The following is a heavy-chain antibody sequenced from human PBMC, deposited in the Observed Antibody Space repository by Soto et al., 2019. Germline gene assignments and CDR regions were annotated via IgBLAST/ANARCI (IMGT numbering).Heavy chain of an antibody. D-gene: IGHD5-12*01. Sequence: QVQLVQSGAEVKKPGASVKVSCKASGYTFTSYDINWVRQATGQGLEWMGWMNPNSGNTGYAQKFQGRVTMTRNTAXSXXYMELSSLRSEDRAVYYCARMEMATISARGDAFDIWGQGTMVTVSS. CDR1: GYTFTSYD. J-gene: IGHJ3*02. CDR2: MNPNSGNT. V-gene: IGHV1-8*01. CDR3: ARMEMATISARGDAFDI.